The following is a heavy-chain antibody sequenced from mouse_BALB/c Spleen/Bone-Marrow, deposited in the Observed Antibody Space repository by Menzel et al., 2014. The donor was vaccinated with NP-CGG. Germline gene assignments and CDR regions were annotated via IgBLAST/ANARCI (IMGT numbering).Heavy chain of an antibody. CDR1: GFTFSSFG. D-gene: IGHD2-4*01. V-gene: IGHV5-17*02. Sequence: DVKLVESGGGLVQPGGSRKLSCAASGFTFSSFGMHWVRPAPEKGLEWVAYISSGSRTIYYADTVKGRFTISRDNPKNTLFLQMTSLRSEDTAMYYCARNYDFWFGYWGQGTLVTVSA. J-gene: IGHJ3*01. CDR2: ISSGSRTI. CDR3: ARNYDFWFGY.